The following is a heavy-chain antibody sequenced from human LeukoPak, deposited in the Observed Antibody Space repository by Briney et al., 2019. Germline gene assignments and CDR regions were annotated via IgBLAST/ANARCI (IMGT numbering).Heavy chain of an antibody. D-gene: IGHD6-13*01. J-gene: IGHJ4*02. Sequence: PGGSLRLSCAASGFTFSSYAMHWGRQAPGKGLEYVSAISSNGGSTYYANSVKGRFTISRDNSKNTLYLQMGSLRAEDMAVYYCARDVAAAGTVDYWGQGTLLTVSS. CDR1: GFTFSSYA. CDR3: ARDVAAAGTVDY. V-gene: IGHV3-64*01. CDR2: ISSNGGST.